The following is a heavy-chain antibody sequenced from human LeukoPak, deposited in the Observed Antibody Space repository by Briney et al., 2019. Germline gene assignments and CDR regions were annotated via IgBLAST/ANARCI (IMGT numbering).Heavy chain of an antibody. Sequence: DSVTLSCKAYGYTFTGYYMRWVRQAPGQGLEWMGWINPNSGDTNYAQIIQGRVTMTSDTSISTAYMELSSLRSDDTAVYYCARVRYFDWLPFDPWGQGTLVTVSS. CDR1: GYTFTGYY. J-gene: IGHJ5*02. CDR2: INPNSGDT. V-gene: IGHV1-2*02. CDR3: ARVRYFDWLPFDP. D-gene: IGHD3-9*01.